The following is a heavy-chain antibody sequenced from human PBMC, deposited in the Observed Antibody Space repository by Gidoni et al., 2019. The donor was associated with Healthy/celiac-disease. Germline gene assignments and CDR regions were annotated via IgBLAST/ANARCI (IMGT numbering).Heavy chain of an antibody. CDR2: MNPNSGNT. V-gene: IGHV1-8*01. J-gene: IGHJ2*01. D-gene: IGHD7-27*01. CDR1: GYTFTSYD. Sequence: QVQLVQSGAEVKKPGASVKVSCKASGYTFTSYDINWVRQATGQGLEWMGWMNPNSGNTGYAQKFQGRVTMTRNTSISTAYMELSSLRSEDTAVYYCARGEDNWGSLYWYFDLWGRGTLVTVSS. CDR3: ARGEDNWGSLYWYFDL.